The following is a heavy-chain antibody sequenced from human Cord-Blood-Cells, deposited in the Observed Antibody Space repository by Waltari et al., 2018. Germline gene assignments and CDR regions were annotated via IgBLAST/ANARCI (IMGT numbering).Heavy chain of an antibody. J-gene: IGHJ4*02. CDR2: ISPKFGTA. CDR3: AGDAIQLVISSHFDY. V-gene: IGHV1-69*01. CDR1: GGTFSSYA. Sequence: QVQLVQSGAEVKKPGSSVKVSCKASGGTFSSYAISWVRQAPGQGLEWMGEISPKFGTANYAQDVQGGVPITADESTSTADMELSSLRSEDTAVYYCAGDAIQLVISSHFDYWGQGTLVTVSS. D-gene: IGHD6-6*01.